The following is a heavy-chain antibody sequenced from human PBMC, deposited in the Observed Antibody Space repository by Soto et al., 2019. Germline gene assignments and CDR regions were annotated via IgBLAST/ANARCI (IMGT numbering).Heavy chain of an antibody. CDR3: AKDSPSHTTSPFYFDS. V-gene: IGHV4-30-4*01. J-gene: IGHJ4*02. CDR1: GYSIKASDDN. CDR2: IHYTGSV. Sequence: SETLSLTXTVSGYSIKASDDNWSWIRQSPGKGLEWIGHIHYTGSVSQSPSLKSRLTMSIDRSKNQFTLRLRSVTATDTAVYFCAKDSPSHTTSPFYFDSWGQGTLVTVSS. D-gene: IGHD2-2*01.